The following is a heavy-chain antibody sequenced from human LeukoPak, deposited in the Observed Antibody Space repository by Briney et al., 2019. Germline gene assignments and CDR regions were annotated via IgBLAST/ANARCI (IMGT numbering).Heavy chain of an antibody. CDR3: ATSRSWYHAYRWFDP. Sequence: SVKVSCKASGGTFSTYAIDWVRQAPGQGLEWVGGIIPIFGTANYAQKFQGRVTITADESTSTAYMELSSLRSEDTAVYYCATSRSWYHAYRWFDPWGQGTLVTVSS. J-gene: IGHJ5*02. D-gene: IGHD6-13*01. V-gene: IGHV1-69*13. CDR1: GGTFSTYA. CDR2: IIPIFGTA.